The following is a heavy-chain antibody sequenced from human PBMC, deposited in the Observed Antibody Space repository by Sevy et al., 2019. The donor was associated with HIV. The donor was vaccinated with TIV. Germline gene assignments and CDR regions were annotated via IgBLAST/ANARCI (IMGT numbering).Heavy chain of an antibody. V-gene: IGHV3-21*01. CDR3: ARPYGSGSWEAFDI. Sequence: GGSLRLSCAASGFTFNTYTMNWVRQAPGEGLEWVSSISSSGNYIYYADSVKGRFTISRDNAKNSLFLQMNNLRAEDMAVYYCARPYGSGSWEAFDIWGQGTMVTVSS. D-gene: IGHD3-10*01. CDR2: ISSSGNYI. CDR1: GFTFNTYT. J-gene: IGHJ3*02.